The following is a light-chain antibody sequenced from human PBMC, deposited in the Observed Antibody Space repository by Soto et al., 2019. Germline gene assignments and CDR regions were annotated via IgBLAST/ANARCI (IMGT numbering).Light chain of an antibody. CDR2: GVS. J-gene: IGKJ2*01. CDR3: QRYNDWPFA. CDR1: ESLFGF. V-gene: IGKV3-15*01. Sequence: DIVLTQSPATLSVSPGDTVTLSCRASESLFGFLAWYQQKPGQAPRLLMYGVSTRATGIPARFSGGGSATYFTLTISSLQSEDSAFYFCQRYNDWPFASGLGTRLEI.